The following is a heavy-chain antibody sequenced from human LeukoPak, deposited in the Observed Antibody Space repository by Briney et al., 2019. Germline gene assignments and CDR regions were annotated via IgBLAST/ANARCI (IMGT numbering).Heavy chain of an antibody. Sequence: KPSETLSLTCTVSGVSISSYYWSWIRQPAGKGLEWIGRIYTSGSTNYNPSLNSRVTISVDKSKNHLSLNLSSVTVADTAVYYCARDWRYCSGGSCSYYFDYWGQGALVTVSS. D-gene: IGHD2-15*01. V-gene: IGHV4-4*07. CDR1: GVSISSYY. J-gene: IGHJ4*02. CDR2: IYTSGST. CDR3: ARDWRYCSGGSCSYYFDY.